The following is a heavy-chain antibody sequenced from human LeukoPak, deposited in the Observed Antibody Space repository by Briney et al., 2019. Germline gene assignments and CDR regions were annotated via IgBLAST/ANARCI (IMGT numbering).Heavy chain of an antibody. CDR1: GGSISSYY. J-gene: IGHJ6*02. D-gene: IGHD3-3*01. CDR2: IYYSGST. CDR3: ASSTYYDFWSGYLGYYYGMDV. V-gene: IGHV4-59*01. Sequence: SETLSLTCTVSGGSISSYYWNWIRQPPGKGLEWIGYIYYSGSTNYNPSLKSRVTISVDTSKNQFSLKLSSVTAADTAVYYCASSTYYDFWSGYLGYYYGMDVWGQGTTVTVSS.